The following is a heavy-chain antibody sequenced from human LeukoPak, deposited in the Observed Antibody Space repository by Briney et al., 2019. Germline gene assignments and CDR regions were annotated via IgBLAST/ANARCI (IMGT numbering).Heavy chain of an antibody. J-gene: IGHJ6*03. Sequence: GGSLRLSCAASGFTFDDYAMHWVRQAPGKGLEWVSGISWNSFSIGYADSVKGRFTISRDNAKNPLYLQMNSLRAEDTALYYCAKSSGNYLNYYYYMDVWGKGTTVTISS. CDR2: ISWNSFSI. D-gene: IGHD3-10*01. V-gene: IGHV3-9*01. CDR3: AKSSGNYLNYYYYMDV. CDR1: GFTFDDYA.